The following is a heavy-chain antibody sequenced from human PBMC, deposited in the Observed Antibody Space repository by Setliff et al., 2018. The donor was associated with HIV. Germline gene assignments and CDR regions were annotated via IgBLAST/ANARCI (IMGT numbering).Heavy chain of an antibody. J-gene: IGHJ4*02. Sequence: GESLKISCKGSGYTFTSYWIGWVRQRPGKGLEWMGIIYPGDSDTRYSPSFQGRVTISADKSIHTAYLQWSSLQASDSAMYYCARRASKASLDYWGQGTLVTVSS. CDR2: IYPGDSDT. V-gene: IGHV5-51*01. CDR3: ARRASKASLDY. CDR1: GYTFTSYW.